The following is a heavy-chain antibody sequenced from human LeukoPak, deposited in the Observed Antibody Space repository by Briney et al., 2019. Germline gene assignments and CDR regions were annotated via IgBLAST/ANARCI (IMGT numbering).Heavy chain of an antibody. Sequence: PGGSLRLSCTASGFTFSTYSMNWVRQAPGKGLEWVSYISSSSSTIYYADSVKGRFTISRDNAKNSLYLQMNSLRDEDTAVYYRARAVFQRMVELGGDWGQGALVTVSS. CDR3: ARAVFQRMVELGGD. J-gene: IGHJ4*02. CDR1: GFTFSTYS. CDR2: ISSSSSTI. D-gene: IGHD2-8*01. V-gene: IGHV3-48*02.